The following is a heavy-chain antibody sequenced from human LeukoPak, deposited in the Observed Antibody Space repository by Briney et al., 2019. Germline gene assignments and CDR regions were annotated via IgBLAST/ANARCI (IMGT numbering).Heavy chain of an antibody. V-gene: IGHV4-59*01. J-gene: IGHJ5*02. D-gene: IGHD3-22*01. Sequence: SETLSLTCTVSGGSISSYYWNWIRQPPGKGLEWIGYVYYGGNTNYNPSLKSRVTISVDTSRNQFSLKLSSVTAADTAVYYCARDGDDSTGYASNWFDPWGQGTLVTVSS. CDR1: GGSISSYY. CDR2: VYYGGNT. CDR3: ARDGDDSTGYASNWFDP.